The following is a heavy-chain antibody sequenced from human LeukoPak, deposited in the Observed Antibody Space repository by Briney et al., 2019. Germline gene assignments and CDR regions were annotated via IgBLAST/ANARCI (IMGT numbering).Heavy chain of an antibody. Sequence: GESLKISCQGSGYSFSNYWIHWVRQMPGKGLEWMGIIYPGDSDTTYNPSLQGQVSISADKSSSTAYLQWSSLRVSDTAIYYCARRVLDYGVETFDYWGQGTLVTVSS. CDR1: GYSFSNYW. CDR3: ARRVLDYGVETFDY. J-gene: IGHJ4*02. V-gene: IGHV5-51*01. D-gene: IGHD4-17*01. CDR2: IYPGDSDT.